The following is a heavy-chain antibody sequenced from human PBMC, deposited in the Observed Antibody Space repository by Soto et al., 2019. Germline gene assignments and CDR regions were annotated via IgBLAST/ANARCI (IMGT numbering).Heavy chain of an antibody. CDR2: IIPIFGTA. CDR3: ARVGTYYYGSGSYYNPLLDAFDI. V-gene: IGHV1-69*13. CDR1: GGTFSSYA. D-gene: IGHD3-10*01. J-gene: IGHJ3*02. Sequence: GASVKVSCKASGGTFSSYAISWVRQAPGQGLEWMGGIIPIFGTANYAQKFQGRVTITADESTSTAYMELSSLRSEDTAVYYCARVGTYYYGSGSYYNPLLDAFDIWGQGTMVTVSS.